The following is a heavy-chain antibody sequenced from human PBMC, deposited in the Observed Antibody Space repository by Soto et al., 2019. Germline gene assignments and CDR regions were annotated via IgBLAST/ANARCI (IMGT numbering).Heavy chain of an antibody. Sequence: PGGSLRLSCAASGFTFSSYGMHWVRQAPGKGLEWVAVIWYDGSNKYYADSVKGRFTISRDNSKNTLYLQMNSLRAEDTAVYYCARGRRAMVRGVNYYFDYWGQGTLVTVSS. CDR2: IWYDGSNK. J-gene: IGHJ4*02. CDR1: GFTFSSYG. V-gene: IGHV3-33*01. D-gene: IGHD3-10*01. CDR3: ARGRRAMVRGVNYYFDY.